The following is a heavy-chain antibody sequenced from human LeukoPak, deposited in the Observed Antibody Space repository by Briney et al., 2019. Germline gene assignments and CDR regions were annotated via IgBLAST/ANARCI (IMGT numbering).Heavy chain of an antibody. CDR1: GFSVSTIHYY. CDR2: IDHGGGI. D-gene: IGHD1/OR15-1a*01. V-gene: IGHV4-38-2*02. CDR3: ARDSGNWNIDY. J-gene: IGHJ4*02. Sequence: TETLSLTCAVSGFSVSTIHYYWGWVRQSPGKGLEWIASIDHGGGIHCIPSLQSRLTISRDTSNNHFSLRLSSVTAADTAVYYCARDSGNWNIDYWGRGILATVSS.